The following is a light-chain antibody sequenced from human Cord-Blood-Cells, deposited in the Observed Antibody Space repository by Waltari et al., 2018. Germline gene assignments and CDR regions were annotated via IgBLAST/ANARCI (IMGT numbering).Light chain of an antibody. Sequence: QSALTQPRSVSGSPGQSVTISCTGTSSDVGGYNYVSWYQQPPGKAPKLMLYDVSKWPSGVPDRFSGSKSGNTASLTISGLQAEDEADYYCCSYAGSYTWVFGGGTKLTVL. CDR3: CSYAGSYTWV. CDR2: DVS. J-gene: IGLJ3*02. CDR1: SSDVGGYNY. V-gene: IGLV2-11*01.